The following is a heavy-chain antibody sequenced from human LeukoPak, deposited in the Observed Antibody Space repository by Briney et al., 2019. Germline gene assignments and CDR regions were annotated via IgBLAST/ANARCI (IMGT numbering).Heavy chain of an antibody. CDR3: ARGAGDYALTTLDY. CDR2: IYYSGSA. J-gene: IGHJ4*02. V-gene: IGHV4-39*01. Sequence: SETLSLTCTVSGGSISSSSYYWGWIRQPPGKGLEWIGSIYYSGSAYYNPSLKSRVTISVDTSKNQLSLRMSSVTAADTAVYYCARGAGDYALTTLDYWGQGALVTVSS. D-gene: IGHD4-17*01. CDR1: GGSISSSSYY.